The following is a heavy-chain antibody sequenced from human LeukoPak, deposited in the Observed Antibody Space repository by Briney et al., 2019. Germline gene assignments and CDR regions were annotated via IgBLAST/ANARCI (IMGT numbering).Heavy chain of an antibody. CDR3: ATSLYGSGSYLSYYYGMDV. V-gene: IGHV4-59*08. D-gene: IGHD3-10*01. CDR2: SFYTGTT. Sequence: SETLSLTCIVSGDSISTYYWSWIRQSPGKGMEWIGYSFYTGTTNYNPSLKSRVTISVDTSKYQFSLKLSSVTAADTAVYYCATSLYGSGSYLSYYYGMDVWGQGTTVTVSS. CDR1: GDSISTYY. J-gene: IGHJ6*02.